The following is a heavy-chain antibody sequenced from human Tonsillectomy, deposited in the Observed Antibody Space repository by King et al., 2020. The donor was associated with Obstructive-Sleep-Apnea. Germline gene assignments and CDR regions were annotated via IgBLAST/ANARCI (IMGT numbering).Heavy chain of an antibody. J-gene: IGHJ4*02. CDR2: ISGSGDNT. D-gene: IGHD6-19*01. CDR3: AKAVAGKGDS. V-gene: IGHV3-23*04. Sequence: EVQLVESGGGLVQPGGSLRLSCAASGFTFSSYAMSWVRQAPGKGLEWVSAISGSGDNTYNVDSEKGRFTISRDNSKNTLYLQMNSLRAEDTAVYYCAKAVAGKGDSWGQGTLVTVSS. CDR1: GFTFSSYA.